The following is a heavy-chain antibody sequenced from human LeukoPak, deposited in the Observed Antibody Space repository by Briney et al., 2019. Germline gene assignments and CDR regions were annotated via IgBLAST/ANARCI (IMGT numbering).Heavy chain of an antibody. CDR3: ATYRQVLLPFES. J-gene: IGHJ4*02. CDR2: IIGGAGGT. CDR1: GFSFSSHG. V-gene: IGHV3-23*01. Sequence: GGSLRLSCAASGFSFSSHGMSWVRQAPGKGLEWVSGIIGGAGGTYYADSVRGRFTISRDNSKSTLSLQMNSLRAEDTAIYYCATYRQVLLPFESWGQGTLVTVSS. D-gene: IGHD2-8*02.